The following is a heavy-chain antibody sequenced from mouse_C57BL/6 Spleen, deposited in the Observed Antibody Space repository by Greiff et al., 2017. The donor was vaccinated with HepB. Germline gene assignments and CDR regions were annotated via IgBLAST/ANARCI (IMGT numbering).Heavy chain of an antibody. J-gene: IGHJ3*01. CDR3: ARDYPNWDGWFAY. CDR1: GYSITSGYY. Sequence: EVQRVESGPGLVKPSQSLSLTCSVTGYSITSGYYWNWIRQFPGNKLEWMGYISYDGSNNYNPSLKNRISITRDTSKNQFFLKLNSVTTEDTATYYCARDYPNWDGWFAYWGQGTLVTVSA. CDR2: ISYDGSN. V-gene: IGHV3-6*01. D-gene: IGHD4-1*01.